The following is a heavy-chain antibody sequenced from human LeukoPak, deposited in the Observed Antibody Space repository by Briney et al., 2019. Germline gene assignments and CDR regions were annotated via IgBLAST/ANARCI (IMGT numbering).Heavy chain of an antibody. D-gene: IGHD3-22*01. CDR1: GGSISSYY. CDR2: IYYSGST. Sequence: PSETLSLTCTVSGGSISSYYWSRIRQPPGKGLEWIGYIYYSGSTNYNPSLKSRVTISVDTSKNQFSLKLSSVTAADTAVYYCASGYYDSSGDAFDIWGQGTMVTVSS. CDR3: ASGYYDSSGDAFDI. V-gene: IGHV4-59*01. J-gene: IGHJ3*02.